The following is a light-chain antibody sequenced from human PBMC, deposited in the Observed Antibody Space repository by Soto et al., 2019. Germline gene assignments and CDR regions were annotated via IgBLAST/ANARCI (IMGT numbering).Light chain of an antibody. V-gene: IGKV3-11*01. CDR3: QQRTDWSWT. CDR2: DAS. CDR1: QSVTNY. Sequence: EIVLTQSPATLSLSPGERATLSCRARQSVTNYLAWYQQKPGQAPRLLIYDASNRATGIPGRFSGSGSGTDFTLTISSLEPEDFAVYYCQQRTDWSWTFGQGTKVEIK. J-gene: IGKJ1*01.